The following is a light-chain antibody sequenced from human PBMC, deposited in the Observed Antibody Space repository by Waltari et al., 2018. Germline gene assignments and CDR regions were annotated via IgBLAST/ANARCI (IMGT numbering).Light chain of an antibody. CDR3: HQYGSAPPYT. V-gene: IGKV3-20*01. J-gene: IGKJ2*01. Sequence: PGERATLSCRASQSVRSGYFAWYQQKPGQAPKLLIYAASSRAAGVPDRFSGSGSGTDFTLTVSRLEPEDFAVYYCHQYGSAPPYTFGQGTRLEIK. CDR1: QSVRSGY. CDR2: AAS.